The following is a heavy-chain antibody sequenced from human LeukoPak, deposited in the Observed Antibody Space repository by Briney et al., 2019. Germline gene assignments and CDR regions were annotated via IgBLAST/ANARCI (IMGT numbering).Heavy chain of an antibody. CDR3: ARPTMVRGVKNRGAFDI. CDR2: IYYSGST. D-gene: IGHD3-10*01. CDR1: GGSISSYY. J-gene: IGHJ3*02. V-gene: IGHV4-59*12. Sequence: SETLSLTCTVSGGSISSYYWSWIRQPPGKGLEWIGYIYYSGSTNYNPSLKSRVTISVDTSKNQFSLKLSSVTAADTAVYYCARPTMVRGVKNRGAFDIWGQGTMVTVSS.